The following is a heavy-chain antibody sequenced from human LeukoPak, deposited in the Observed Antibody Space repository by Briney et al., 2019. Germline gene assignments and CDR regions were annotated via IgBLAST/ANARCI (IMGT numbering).Heavy chain of an antibody. V-gene: IGHV3-15*01. CDR2: IKSKTDGGTT. D-gene: IGHD5-18*01. CDR3: TTGTWIQLWLPDY. Sequence: GRSLRLSCAPSGFTFSSYGMHWVRQAPGKGLEWVGHIKSKTDGGTTDFAAPVKGRFTISRDDSKNTLFLQMNSLKTEDTAVYYCTTGTWIQLWLPDYWGQGTLVTVSS. J-gene: IGHJ4*02. CDR1: GFTFSSYG.